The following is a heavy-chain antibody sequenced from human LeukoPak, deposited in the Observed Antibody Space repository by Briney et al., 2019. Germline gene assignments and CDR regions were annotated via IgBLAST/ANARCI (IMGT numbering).Heavy chain of an antibody. V-gene: IGHV1-18*01. CDR2: ISAYNGNT. Sequence: ASVKVSCKAPGYTFTSYGISWVRQAPGQGLEWMGSISAYNGNTNYAQKLQGRVTMTTDTSTSTAYMELRSLRSDDTAVYYCARDQGGFYSSGSFYFDYWGQGTLVTVSS. CDR3: ARDQGGFYSSGSFYFDY. D-gene: IGHD6-19*01. CDR1: GYTFTSYG. J-gene: IGHJ4*01.